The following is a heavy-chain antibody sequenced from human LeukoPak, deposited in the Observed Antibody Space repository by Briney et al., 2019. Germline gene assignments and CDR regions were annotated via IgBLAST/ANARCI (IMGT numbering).Heavy chain of an antibody. CDR3: GGCSGGSCYSIPGMDV. Sequence: NLSLTCPVSGGSISSYYWSWIRQPPGKGLEWIGYIYYSGSTNYNPSLKSRVTISVDTSKNQFSLKLSSVTAADTAVYYCGGCSGGSCYSIPGMDVWGQGTTVTVSS. D-gene: IGHD2-15*01. J-gene: IGHJ6*02. CDR1: GGSISSYY. V-gene: IGHV4-59*08. CDR2: IYYSGST.